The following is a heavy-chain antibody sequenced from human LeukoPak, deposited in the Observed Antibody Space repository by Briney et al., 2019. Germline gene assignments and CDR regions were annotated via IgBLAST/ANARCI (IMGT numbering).Heavy chain of an antibody. V-gene: IGHV3-23*01. CDR3: AKADVAYSSSSSSMDV. Sequence: GGSLRLSCAASGFTFSSYAMSWVRQAPGKGLEWVSAISGSGGSTYYADSVKGRFTISRDNSKNTLYLQMNSLRAEDTAVYYCAKADVAYSSSSSSMDVWGQGTTVTVSS. CDR1: GFTFSSYA. CDR2: ISGSGGST. J-gene: IGHJ6*02. D-gene: IGHD6-13*01.